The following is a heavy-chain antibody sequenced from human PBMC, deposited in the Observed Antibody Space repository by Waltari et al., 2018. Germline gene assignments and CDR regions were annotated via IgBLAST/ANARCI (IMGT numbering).Heavy chain of an antibody. CDR1: GGSFSGYY. CDR3: ARGRPKYYYDSSGYYFDY. J-gene: IGHJ4*02. D-gene: IGHD3-22*01. V-gene: IGHV4-34*01. CDR2: INHSGST. Sequence: QVQLQQWGAGLLKPSETLSLTCAVYGGSFSGYYWSWIRPPPGTGLEWIGEINHSGSTNYNPSLKSRVTISVDTSKNQFSLKLSSVTAADTAVYYCARGRPKYYYDSSGYYFDYWGQGTLVTVSS.